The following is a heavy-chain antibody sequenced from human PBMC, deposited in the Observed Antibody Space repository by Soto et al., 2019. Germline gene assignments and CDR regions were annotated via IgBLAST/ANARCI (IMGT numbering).Heavy chain of an antibody. D-gene: IGHD5-12*01. V-gene: IGHV3-74*01. J-gene: IGHJ3*02. CDR3: ARASRDGYKNAFDI. CDR2: INSDGSST. CDR1: GFTFSSYR. Sequence: PGGSLRLSCAASGFTFSSYRMHWVRQAPGKGLVWVSRINSDGSSTSYADSVKGRFTISRDNSKNTLYLQMNSLRAEDTAVYYCARASRDGYKNAFDIWGQGTMVTVSS.